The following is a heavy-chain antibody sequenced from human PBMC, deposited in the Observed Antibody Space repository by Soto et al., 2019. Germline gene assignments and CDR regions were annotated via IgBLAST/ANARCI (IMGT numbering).Heavy chain of an antibody. CDR1: GGSISSGDYY. Sequence: KPSETLSLTCTVSGGSISSGDYYWSWIRQPPGKGLEWIGYIYYSGSTYYNPSLKSRVTISVDTSKNQFSLKLSSVTAADTAVYYCASTMIVVVHPLFSWGQGTLVTVSS. CDR3: ASTMIVVVHPLFS. CDR2: IYYSGST. V-gene: IGHV4-30-4*01. D-gene: IGHD3-22*01. J-gene: IGHJ4*02.